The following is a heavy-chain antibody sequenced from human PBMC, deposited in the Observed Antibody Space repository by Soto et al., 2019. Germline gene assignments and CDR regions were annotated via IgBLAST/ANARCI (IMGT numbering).Heavy chain of an antibody. CDR1: GGSISSNY. D-gene: IGHD6-13*01. Sequence: SETLSLTCTVSGGSISSNYWTWLRQPPGEGLEWIGYVYNSGSTNYNTPIKRRLTITEDTPKSQFSMKVNSMTAADTAVYYCARYRREAVAGYTLDNWGQGILVTVTS. V-gene: IGHV4-59*01. J-gene: IGHJ4*02. CDR2: VYNSGST. CDR3: ARYRREAVAGYTLDN.